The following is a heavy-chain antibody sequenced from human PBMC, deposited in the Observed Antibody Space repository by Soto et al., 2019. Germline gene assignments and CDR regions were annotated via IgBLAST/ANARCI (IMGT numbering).Heavy chain of an antibody. CDR1: GGSISSYY. CDR3: ARGAQQWLEPYWYFDL. D-gene: IGHD6-19*01. CDR2: IYYSGST. J-gene: IGHJ2*01. V-gene: IGHV4-59*01. Sequence: QVQLQESGPGLVKPSETLSLTCTVSGGSISSYYWSWIRQPPGKGLEWIGYIYYSGSTNYNPSLTSRVTISVDTSKNQFSLKLSSVTAADTAVYYCARGAQQWLEPYWYFDLWGRGTLVTVSS.